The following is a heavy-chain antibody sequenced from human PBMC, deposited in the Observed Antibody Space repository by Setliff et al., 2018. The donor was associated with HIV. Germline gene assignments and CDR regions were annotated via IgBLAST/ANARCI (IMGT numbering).Heavy chain of an antibody. D-gene: IGHD3-9*01. CDR1: GFTFSSAW. Sequence: HPGGSLRLSCAASGFTFSSAWMGWVRQAPAKGLEWVANISPDGSATYYVDSVKGRFTISRDNSKNTVYLQMNSLRAEDTAVYYCAKTSNTGYLFCSDYWGQGTLVTVSS. CDR3: AKTSNTGYLFCSDY. V-gene: IGHV3-7*03. J-gene: IGHJ4*02. CDR2: ISPDGSAT.